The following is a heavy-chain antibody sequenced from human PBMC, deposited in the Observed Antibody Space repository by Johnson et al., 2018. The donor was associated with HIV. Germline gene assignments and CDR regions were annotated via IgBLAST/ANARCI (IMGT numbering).Heavy chain of an antibody. J-gene: IGHJ3*02. CDR3: ARGGGYSIAAPSDAFDI. CDR2: ISYDGSNK. Sequence: QVRLVESGGGVVRPGGSLRLSCAASGFTFSNYPMHWVRQTPGKGLEWVAVISYDGSNKYYADSVKGRFTISRDNSKNTLYLQMNSLRAEDTAVYYCARGGGYSIAAPSDAFDIWGQGTMVTVSS. CDR1: GFTFSNYP. V-gene: IGHV3-30-3*01. D-gene: IGHD6-6*01.